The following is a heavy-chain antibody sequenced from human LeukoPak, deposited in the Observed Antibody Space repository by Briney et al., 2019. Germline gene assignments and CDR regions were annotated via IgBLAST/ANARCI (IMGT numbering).Heavy chain of an antibody. CDR3: ASQYCSSSSCYAGEHDY. D-gene: IGHD2-2*01. CDR1: GGSISSSSYY. Sequence: PSETLSLTCTVSGGSISSSSYYWGWIRQPPGKGLEWIGSLYYRGHTYYNPSLKSRVTISIDTSKNQFSLRLTSVTAADTAVYYCASQYCSSSSCYAGEHDYWGQGTLVTVSS. CDR2: LYYRGHT. V-gene: IGHV4-39*01. J-gene: IGHJ4*02.